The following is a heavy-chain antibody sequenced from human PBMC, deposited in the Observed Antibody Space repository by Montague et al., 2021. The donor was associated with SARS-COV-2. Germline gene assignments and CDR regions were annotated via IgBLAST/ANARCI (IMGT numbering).Heavy chain of an antibody. CDR2: IYYSGST. Sequence: SETLSLTCTVSGGSISSYYWSWIRQPPGKGLEWIGYIYYSGSTNYNPSLKSRVTISVDTSKNQFSLKLSSVTAADTAVYYRARYGSGKYHADYSGSYHLDYWGQGTLVTVSS. D-gene: IGHD1-26*01. CDR3: ARYGSGKYHADYSGSYHLDY. V-gene: IGHV4-59*01. CDR1: GGSISSYY. J-gene: IGHJ4*02.